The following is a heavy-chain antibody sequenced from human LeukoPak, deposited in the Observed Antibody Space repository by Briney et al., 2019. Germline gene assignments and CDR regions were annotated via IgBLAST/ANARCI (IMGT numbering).Heavy chain of an antibody. J-gene: IGHJ4*02. V-gene: IGHV3-21*01. CDR1: GFSFNIIS. CDR2: ISTSSRYI. CDR3: ARVRYFDWLGPFDY. D-gene: IGHD3-9*01. Sequence: GGSLRLSCAASGFSFNIISMNWVRQAPGKGLEWVSSISTSSRYIYYADSVKGRFSISRDNAKNSLDLQMNSLRAEDTAVYYCARVRYFDWLGPFDYWGQGTLVTVSS.